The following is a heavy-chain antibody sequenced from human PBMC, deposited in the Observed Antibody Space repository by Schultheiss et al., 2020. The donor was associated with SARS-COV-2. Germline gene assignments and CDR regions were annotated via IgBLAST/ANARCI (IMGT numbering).Heavy chain of an antibody. J-gene: IGHJ6*03. CDR1: GFTFSSYA. Sequence: GGSLRLSCSASGFTFSSYAMHWVRQAPGKGLEYVSAISSNGGSTYYADSVKGRFTISRVNAKNSLYLHMNSLRAEDTAVYYCAREYTYGYPDYMDVWGKGTTVTVSS. V-gene: IGHV3-64*04. CDR2: ISSNGGST. D-gene: IGHD5-18*01. CDR3: AREYTYGYPDYMDV.